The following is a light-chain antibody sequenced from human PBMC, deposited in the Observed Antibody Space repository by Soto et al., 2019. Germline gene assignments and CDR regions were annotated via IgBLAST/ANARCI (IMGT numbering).Light chain of an antibody. Sequence: QSVVTQPPSVSGAPRQRVTISCSGGSSNIGNNAVNWYQQLPGQAPKLLIYYDNLLPSGVSGRFSGSKSGTSAFLAISGLQSEDEADYYCAAWDYSLNGVVFGGGTKLTVL. CDR2: YDN. J-gene: IGLJ2*01. CDR3: AAWDYSLNGVV. CDR1: SSNIGNNA. V-gene: IGLV1-36*01.